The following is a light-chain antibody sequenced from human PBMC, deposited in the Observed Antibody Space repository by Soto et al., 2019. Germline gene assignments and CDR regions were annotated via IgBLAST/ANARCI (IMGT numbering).Light chain of an antibody. CDR3: CSYAGYYTLV. CDR2: DVS. J-gene: IGLJ2*01. V-gene: IGLV2-11*01. CDR1: SSDVGGYNH. Sequence: QSVLTQPRSVSGSPGQSVTISCTGTSSDVGGYNHVSWYQQHPGKAPKLMIFDVSKRPSGVPDRFSGSKSGSTASLTISGLQAADEADYYCCSYAGYYTLVFGGGTKLTVL.